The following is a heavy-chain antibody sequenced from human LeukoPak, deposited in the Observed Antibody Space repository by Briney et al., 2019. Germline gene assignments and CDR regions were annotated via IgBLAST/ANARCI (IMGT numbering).Heavy chain of an antibody. CDR2: ISGSGGDT. CDR3: ARARYSGTWTLHI. V-gene: IGHV3-23*01. CDR1: GFGFSSHV. D-gene: IGHD6-13*01. Sequence: GGSLRLSCAASGFGFSSHVTHWVRQAPGTGLEWVSGISGSGGDTYYADPVKGRFTISRDNSKNTLNLQMNSLRAEDTAVYYCARARYSGTWTLHIWGRGTLVTVSS. J-gene: IGHJ2*01.